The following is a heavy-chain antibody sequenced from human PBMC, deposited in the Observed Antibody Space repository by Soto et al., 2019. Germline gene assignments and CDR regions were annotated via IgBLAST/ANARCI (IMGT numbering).Heavy chain of an antibody. Sequence: PGGSLRLSCAASGFTFSSYAMSWVRQAPGKGLEWVSAISGSGGSTYYADSVKGRFTISRDNSKNTLYLQMNSLRAEDTAVYYCANRGLVGPYPDYYGMDVWGQGTTVTVSS. V-gene: IGHV3-23*01. J-gene: IGHJ6*02. CDR3: ANRGLVGPYPDYYGMDV. D-gene: IGHD1-26*01. CDR1: GFTFSSYA. CDR2: ISGSGGST.